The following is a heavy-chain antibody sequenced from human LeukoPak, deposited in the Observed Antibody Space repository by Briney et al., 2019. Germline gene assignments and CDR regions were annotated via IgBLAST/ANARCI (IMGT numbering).Heavy chain of an antibody. CDR3: ANEGIGYCSGGSCYNYYYMDV. Sequence: GGSLRLSCAASGFTFSSYGMHWVRQAPGKGLEWVAVISYDGSNKYSADSVKGRFTISRDNSKNTLYLQMNSLRAEDTAVYYCANEGIGYCSGGSCYNYYYMDVWGKGTTVTVSS. CDR1: GFTFSSYG. D-gene: IGHD2-15*01. V-gene: IGHV3-30*18. CDR2: ISYDGSNK. J-gene: IGHJ6*03.